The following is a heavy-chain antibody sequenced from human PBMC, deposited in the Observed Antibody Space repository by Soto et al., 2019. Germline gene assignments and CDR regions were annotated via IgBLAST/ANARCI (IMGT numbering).Heavy chain of an antibody. J-gene: IGHJ6*02. CDR2: IIPLFGIP. D-gene: IGHD5-18*01. CDR1: GGTLSRFG. Sequence: ASVKVSCKASGGTLSRFGINWVRQAPGQGLEWMGGIIPLFGIPEYAQRFQGRVTLTADESTSTAYMEVTSLRPDDTAMYYCARSARRVLSYGQVIANYYYVIDVWGQGTTVTVYS. CDR3: ARSARRVLSYGQVIANYYYVIDV. V-gene: IGHV1-69*13.